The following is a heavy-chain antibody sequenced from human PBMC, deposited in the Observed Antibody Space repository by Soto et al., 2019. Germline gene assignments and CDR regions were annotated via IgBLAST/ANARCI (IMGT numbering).Heavy chain of an antibody. CDR3: AKNSLYSSSPSLFDY. CDR1: GGSISSSSYY. CDR2: IYYSGST. Sequence: SETLSLTCTVSGGSISSSSYYWGWIRQPPGKGLEWIGSIYYSGSTYYNPSLKSRVTISVDTSKNQFSLKLSSVTAADTAVYYCAKNSLYSSSPSLFDYWGQGTLVTVSS. J-gene: IGHJ4*02. D-gene: IGHD6-13*01. V-gene: IGHV4-39*01.